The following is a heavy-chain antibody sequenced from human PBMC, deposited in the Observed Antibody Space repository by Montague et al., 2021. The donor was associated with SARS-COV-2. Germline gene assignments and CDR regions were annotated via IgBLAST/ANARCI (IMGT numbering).Heavy chain of an antibody. CDR2: IKEDGSAQ. CDR3: ARKSGWSVDR. D-gene: IGHD6-13*01. CDR1: GFTFSNYW. Sequence: SLRLSCAASGFTFSNYWMSWVRQTPEKRLEWVANIKEDGSAQYYVDSVEGRFTASRDNARTSLYLQMDSLRADDTAVYFCARKSGWSVDRCGQGTLLTVS. J-gene: IGHJ5*02. V-gene: IGHV3-7*01.